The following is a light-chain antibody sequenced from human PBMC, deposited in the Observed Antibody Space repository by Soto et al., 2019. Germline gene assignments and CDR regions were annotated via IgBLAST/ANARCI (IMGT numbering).Light chain of an antibody. V-gene: IGKV1-39*01. CDR3: QQSYSTLSIS. J-gene: IGKJ5*01. Sequence: DIQMTQSPSSLSASVGDRVTITCRASESISRHLNWYQQKPGKAPNLLIYAASTLKNGVPSMFSGSGSQKDFTLTISSLQPEDFATYYCQQSYSTLSISFGQGTRLAIK. CDR1: ESISRH. CDR2: AAS.